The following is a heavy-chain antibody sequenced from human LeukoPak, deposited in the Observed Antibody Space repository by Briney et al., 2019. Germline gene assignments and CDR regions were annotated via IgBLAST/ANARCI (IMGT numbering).Heavy chain of an antibody. D-gene: IGHD6-19*01. Sequence: GGSLRLSCAASGFTVSNNFMAWVRQAPGKGLEWVSSISSSSSYIYYADSVKGRFTISRDNAKNSLYLQMNSLRAEDTAVYYCASAEQWLVKYFQHWGQGTLVTVSS. CDR2: ISSSSSYI. V-gene: IGHV3-21*01. CDR1: GFTVSNNF. J-gene: IGHJ1*01. CDR3: ASAEQWLVKYFQH.